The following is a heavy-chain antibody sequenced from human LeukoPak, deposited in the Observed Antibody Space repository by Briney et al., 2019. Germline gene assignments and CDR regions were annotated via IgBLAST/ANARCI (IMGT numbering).Heavy chain of an antibody. J-gene: IGHJ4*02. CDR1: GFTFSSYA. CDR3: AKANSGYGLVLNY. Sequence: GGSLRLSCAASGFTFSSYAMSWVRQAPGKGLEWVSAISGSGGSTYYADSVKGRFTISRDDSKNTLYLQMNSLRAEDTAVYYCAKANSGYGLVLNYWGQGTLVTVSS. D-gene: IGHD5-12*01. V-gene: IGHV3-23*01. CDR2: ISGSGGST.